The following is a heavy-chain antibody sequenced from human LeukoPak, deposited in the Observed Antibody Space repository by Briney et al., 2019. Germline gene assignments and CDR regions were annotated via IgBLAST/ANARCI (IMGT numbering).Heavy chain of an antibody. CDR2: TYYRSKWYS. D-gene: IGHD4-23*01. Sequence: SQTLSLTCAISGDSVSSNSAAWNWIRQSPSRGLEWLARTYYRSKWYSDYAASVKSRITINPDTSKNQFSLQPNSVTPEDTAVYYCSRFRDSTPVATDAFDVWGQGTRVTVAS. CDR1: GDSVSSNSAA. J-gene: IGHJ3*01. V-gene: IGHV6-1*01. CDR3: SRFRDSTPVATDAFDV.